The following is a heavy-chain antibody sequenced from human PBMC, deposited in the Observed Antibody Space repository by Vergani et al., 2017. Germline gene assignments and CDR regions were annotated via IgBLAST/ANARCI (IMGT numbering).Heavy chain of an antibody. CDR1: GGTFSSYA. CDR3: ARFGSVWGNDSSGINET. D-gene: IGHD3-22*01. J-gene: IGHJ6*02. CDR2: IIPIFGTA. Sequence: QVQLVQSGAEVKKPGSSVKVSCKASGGTFSSYAISWVRQAPGQGLEWMGRIIPIFGTANYAQKFQGRVTITADESTSTAYMELSSLRSEDTAVYYCARFGSVWGNDSSGINETWGQGTTVTVSS. V-gene: IGHV1-69*18.